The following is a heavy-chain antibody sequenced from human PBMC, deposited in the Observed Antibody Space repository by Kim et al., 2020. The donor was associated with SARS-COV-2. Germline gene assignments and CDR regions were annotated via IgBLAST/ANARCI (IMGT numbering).Heavy chain of an antibody. CDR2: IIPILGIA. V-gene: IGHV1-69*02. Sequence: SVKVSCKASGGTFSSYTISWVRQAPGQGLEWMGRIIPILGIANYAQKFQGRVTITADKSTSTAYMELSSLRSEDTAVYYCMGATIERGYSYDYWGQGTLVTVSS. CDR3: MGATIERGYSYDY. J-gene: IGHJ4*02. D-gene: IGHD5-18*01. CDR1: GGTFSSYT.